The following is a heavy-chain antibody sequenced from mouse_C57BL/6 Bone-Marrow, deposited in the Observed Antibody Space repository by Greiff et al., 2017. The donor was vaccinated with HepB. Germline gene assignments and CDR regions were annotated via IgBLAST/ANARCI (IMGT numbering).Heavy chain of an antibody. J-gene: IGHJ2*01. CDR2: ISNGGGST. V-gene: IGHV5-12*01. CDR1: GFTFSDYY. D-gene: IGHD2-3*01. Sequence: EVKLVESGGGLVQPGGSLKLSCAASGFTFSDYYMYWVRQTPEKRLEWVAYISNGGGSTYYPDTVKGRFTISRDNAKNTLYLQMSRLKSEDTAMYYCARHDGYYGFDYWGQGTTLTVSS. CDR3: ARHDGYYGFDY.